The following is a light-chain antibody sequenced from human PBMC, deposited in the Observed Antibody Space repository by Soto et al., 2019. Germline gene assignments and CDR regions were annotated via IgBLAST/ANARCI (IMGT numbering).Light chain of an antibody. CDR2: DVS. Sequence: QSVLTQPRSVSGSPGQSVTISCTGTSSDVGAYDYVSWYQQHPGKALKLMIYDVSKRPSGVPDRFSGSKSGNTASLTISGLQAEDEADYYCCSYAGSYTFYVFGTGTKVTVL. J-gene: IGLJ1*01. CDR3: CSYAGSYTFYV. CDR1: SSDVGAYDY. V-gene: IGLV2-11*01.